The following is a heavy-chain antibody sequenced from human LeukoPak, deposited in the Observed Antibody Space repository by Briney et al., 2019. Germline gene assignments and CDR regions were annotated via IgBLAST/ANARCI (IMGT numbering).Heavy chain of an antibody. D-gene: IGHD1-26*01. CDR2: IIPILGIA. CDR3: ARDPGGIVGATYYFGY. CDR1: GGTFSSYA. J-gene: IGHJ4*02. V-gene: IGHV1-69*04. Sequence: ASVKVSCKASGGTFSSYAISWVRQAPGQGLEWMGRIIPILGIANYAQKFQGRVTITADKSTSTAYMELSSLRSEDTAVYYCARDPGGIVGATYYFGYWGQGTLVTVSS.